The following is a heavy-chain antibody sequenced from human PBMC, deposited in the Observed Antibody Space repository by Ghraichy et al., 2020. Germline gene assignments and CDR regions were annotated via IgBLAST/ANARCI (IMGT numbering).Heavy chain of an antibody. CDR3: ARDRMIVVSAFDI. Sequence: ASVKVSCKTSGYTFSNYGINWVRQAPGLGLEWMGWISAYTGQTNTPRKFQGRVTLTKETSTSTAYMEVRSLRSDDTAVYYCARDRMIVVSAFDIWGQGTVVTVSS. V-gene: IGHV1-18*01. CDR1: GYTFSNYG. J-gene: IGHJ3*02. CDR2: ISAYTGQT. D-gene: IGHD3-22*01.